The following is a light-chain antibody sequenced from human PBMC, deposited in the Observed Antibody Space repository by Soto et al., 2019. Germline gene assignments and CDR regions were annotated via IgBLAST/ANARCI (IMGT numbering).Light chain of an antibody. CDR1: SSDVGGYNY. CDR3: SSYTSSSTVV. Sequence: QSVLTQPASVSGSPGQSITISCTGTSSDVGGYNYVSWYQQHPGKAPKLMIYDVSNRPSGVSNRFAGSKSGNTASLTISGLQAADEADYYCSSYTSSSTVVFCGGTKLTVL. V-gene: IGLV2-14*01. CDR2: DVS. J-gene: IGLJ2*01.